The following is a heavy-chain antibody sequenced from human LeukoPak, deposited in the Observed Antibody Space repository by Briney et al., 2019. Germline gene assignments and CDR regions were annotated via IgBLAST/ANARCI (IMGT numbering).Heavy chain of an antibody. V-gene: IGHV5-51*01. J-gene: IGHJ4*02. CDR3: ARASQKWGFCSGDACTGDS. D-gene: IGHD2-15*01. Sequence: GDSLKISCQGSGYSFTSHWIDWVRQIPGKGLEWMGIIYPGDSESRYSPSLQGQVTMSAEQSIRTAFLEWSRQKESDSAMYYCARASQKWGFCSGDACTGDSWGKGNVVTVSS. CDR1: GYSFTSHW. CDR2: IYPGDSES.